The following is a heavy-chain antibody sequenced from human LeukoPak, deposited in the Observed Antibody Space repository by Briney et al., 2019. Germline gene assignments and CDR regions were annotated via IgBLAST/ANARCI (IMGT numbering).Heavy chain of an antibody. Sequence: PSETLSLTCTFSGGSIRIHFWNWVRQPPGKGLEWIGFGHHGGSTMYNPSLNSRVALSVDASKNQFSLKLSSVTAADTAVYYCARDLPSYYDFWSGLNAFDIWGQGTMVTVSS. CDR3: ARDLPSYYDFWSGLNAFDI. D-gene: IGHD3-3*01. J-gene: IGHJ3*02. V-gene: IGHV4-59*11. CDR2: GHHGGST. CDR1: GGSIRIHF.